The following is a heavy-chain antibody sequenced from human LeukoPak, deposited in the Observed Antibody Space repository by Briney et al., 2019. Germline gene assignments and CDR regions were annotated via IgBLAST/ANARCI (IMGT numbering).Heavy chain of an antibody. Sequence: GGSLRLSCAASGFTFTSYSMNWVRQAPGKGLEWVAVISYDGSNKYYADSVKGRFTISRDNSKNTLYLQMNSLRAEDTAVYYCARDYSGSWYNYYYYYGMDVWGQGTTVTVSS. D-gene: IGHD6-13*01. CDR3: ARDYSGSWYNYYYYYGMDV. CDR1: GFTFTSYS. V-gene: IGHV3-30*04. J-gene: IGHJ6*02. CDR2: ISYDGSNK.